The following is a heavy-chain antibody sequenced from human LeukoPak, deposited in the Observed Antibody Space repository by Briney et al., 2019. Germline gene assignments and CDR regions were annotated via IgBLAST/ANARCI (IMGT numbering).Heavy chain of an antibody. CDR1: GFTFSSYA. V-gene: IGHV3-23*01. J-gene: IGHJ2*01. CDR3: AKDPTTVVTSYWYFDL. CDR2: ISGSGGST. D-gene: IGHD4-23*01. Sequence: PGGSLRLSCAASGFTFSSYAMSWVRQAPGQGLEWVSAISGSGGSTYYADSVKGRFTISRDNSKNTLYLQMNSLRAEDTAVYYCAKDPTTVVTSYWYFDLWGRGTLVTVSS.